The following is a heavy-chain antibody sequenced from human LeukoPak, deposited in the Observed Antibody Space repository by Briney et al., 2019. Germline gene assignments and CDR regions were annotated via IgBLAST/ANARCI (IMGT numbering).Heavy chain of an antibody. D-gene: IGHD5-18*01. CDR1: GFTFPSYA. CDR3: AKRSDGYSGFDY. Sequence: PGGSLRLSCAASGFTFPSYAMSWVRQAPGKGLNWVSAISDSGGSTYHADSVKGRFTISRDNSKNTLHLQMNSLRAEDTAVYYCAKRSDGYSGFDYWGQGTLVTLSS. V-gene: IGHV3-23*01. J-gene: IGHJ4*02. CDR2: ISDSGGST.